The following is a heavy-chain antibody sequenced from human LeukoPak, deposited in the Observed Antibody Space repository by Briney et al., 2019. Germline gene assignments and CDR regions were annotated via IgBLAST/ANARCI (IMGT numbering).Heavy chain of an antibody. D-gene: IGHD5-18*01. Sequence: AGGSLRLSCAASGFTFSSYGMHWVRQAPGKGLEWVAVTWFDGSNKYYADSVKGRFTISRDNSKNTLYLQMNSLRAEDTAVYYCAKVGIQLWPNYFDYWGQGTLVTVSS. J-gene: IGHJ4*02. CDR3: AKVGIQLWPNYFDY. V-gene: IGHV3-33*06. CDR1: GFTFSSYG. CDR2: TWFDGSNK.